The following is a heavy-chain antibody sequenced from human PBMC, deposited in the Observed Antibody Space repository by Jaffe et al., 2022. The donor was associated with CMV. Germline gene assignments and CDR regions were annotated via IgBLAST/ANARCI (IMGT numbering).Heavy chain of an antibody. Sequence: QVQLVESGGGVVQPGRSLRLSCAASGFTFSSYGMHWVRQAPGKGLEWVAVISYDGSNKYYADSVKGRFTISRDNSKNTLYLQMNSLRAEDTAVYYCAKDRWYYYDHDAFDIWGQGTMVTVSS. V-gene: IGHV3-30*18. CDR1: GFTFSSYG. CDR2: ISYDGSNK. J-gene: IGHJ3*02. CDR3: AKDRWYYYDHDAFDI. D-gene: IGHD3-22*01.